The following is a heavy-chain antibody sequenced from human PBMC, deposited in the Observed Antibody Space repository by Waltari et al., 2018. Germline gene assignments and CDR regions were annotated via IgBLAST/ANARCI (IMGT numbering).Heavy chain of an antibody. CDR3: ATLPTREWLVRF. CDR1: GFTFSTSA. J-gene: IGHJ4*02. V-gene: IGHV3-23*03. D-gene: IGHD6-19*01. CDR2: IYTDGSAT. Sequence: EVQLLESGGGLVQPGGSLRLSCAASGFTFSTSAMTWVRQAPGKGLEWVSIIYTDGSATFHADSVKGRFTISRDNSKNTLYLQMNSLRAEDTAIYYCATLPTREWLVRFWGQGTPVTVSS.